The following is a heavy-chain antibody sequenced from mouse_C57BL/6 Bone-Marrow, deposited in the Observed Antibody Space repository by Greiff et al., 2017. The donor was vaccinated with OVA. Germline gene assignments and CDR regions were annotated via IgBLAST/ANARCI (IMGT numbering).Heavy chain of an antibody. CDR3: ASTLTKISITTVPPYYYAMDY. D-gene: IGHD1-1*01. Sequence: EVKLVESGGGLVKPGGSLKLSCAASGFTFSDYGMHWVRQAPEKGLEWVAYISSGSSTIYYADTVKGRFTISRDNAKNTLFLQMTSLRSEDTAMYYCASTLTKISITTVPPYYYAMDYWGQGTSVTVSS. CDR1: GFTFSDYG. V-gene: IGHV5-17*01. J-gene: IGHJ4*01. CDR2: ISSGSSTI.